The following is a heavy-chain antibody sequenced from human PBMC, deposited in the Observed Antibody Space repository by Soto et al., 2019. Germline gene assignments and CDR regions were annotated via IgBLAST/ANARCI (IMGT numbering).Heavy chain of an antibody. Sequence: GGSLRLSCAASGFTFSTYGMHWVRQAPGKGLEWVAVMSYAGDNIYYADSVKGRFTISRDNSKDTLYLQLNSLRAEDTAVYFCAKGYYYDISGYYIFDNWGQGTLVTVS. CDR1: GFTFSTYG. D-gene: IGHD3-22*01. J-gene: IGHJ4*02. V-gene: IGHV3-30*18. CDR3: AKGYYYDISGYYIFDN. CDR2: MSYAGDNI.